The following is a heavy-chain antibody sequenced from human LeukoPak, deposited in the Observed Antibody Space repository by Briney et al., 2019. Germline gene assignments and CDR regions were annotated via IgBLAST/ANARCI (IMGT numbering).Heavy chain of an antibody. J-gene: IGHJ4*02. D-gene: IGHD6-19*01. CDR3: ARDLSSGPNGLGGY. V-gene: IGHV3-30-3*01. Sequence: GGSLRLSCAASGFTFSSYAMHWVRQAPGKGLEWVALISYDGNNKYYADSVKGRFTISRDNSKNTLYPQMNSLRAEDTAVYYCARDLSSGPNGLGGYWGQGTLVTVSS. CDR2: ISYDGNNK. CDR1: GFTFSSYA.